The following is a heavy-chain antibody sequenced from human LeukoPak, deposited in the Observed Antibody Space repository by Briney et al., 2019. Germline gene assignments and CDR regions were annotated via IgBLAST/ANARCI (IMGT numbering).Heavy chain of an antibody. CDR2: IYPGDSDT. J-gene: IGHJ4*02. CDR1: GYSFTNFW. V-gene: IGHV5-51*01. CDR3: ARLAKGAYSYGHFDY. D-gene: IGHD5-18*01. Sequence: GESLKISCKGSGYSFTNFWIGWVRQMPGKGLEWMGIIYPGDSDTRYSPSFQGQVTFSADKSISTAYLQWSSLKASDTAMYYCARLAKGAYSYGHFDYWGQGTLVTVSS.